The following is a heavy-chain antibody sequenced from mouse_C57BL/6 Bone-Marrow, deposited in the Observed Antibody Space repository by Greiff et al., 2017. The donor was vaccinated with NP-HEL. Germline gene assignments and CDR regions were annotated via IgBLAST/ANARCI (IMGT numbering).Heavy chain of an antibody. CDR1: GYTFTSYW. V-gene: IGHV1-7*01. CDR3: FLRDGSSYLAWFAY. D-gene: IGHD1-1*01. Sequence: VQLQQSGAELAKPGASVKLSCKASGYTFTSYWMHWVKQRPGQGLEWIGYINPSSGYTKYNQKFKDKATLTADKSSSIAYMQLSSLTYEDSAVYYCFLRDGSSYLAWFAYWGQGTLVTVSA. J-gene: IGHJ3*01. CDR2: INPSSGYT.